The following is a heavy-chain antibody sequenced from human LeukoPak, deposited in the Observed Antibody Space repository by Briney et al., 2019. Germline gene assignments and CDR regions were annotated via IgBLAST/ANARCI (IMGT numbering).Heavy chain of an antibody. Sequence: PGGSLRLSSAASGFTFSSYAMSWVRQAPGKELEWVSAISGSGGSTYYADSVKGRFTISRDNSKNTLYLQMNSLRAEDTAVYYCARIGEYGDYFDYWGQGTLVTVSS. CDR3: ARIGEYGDYFDY. CDR1: GFTFSSYA. V-gene: IGHV3-23*01. CDR2: ISGSGGST. D-gene: IGHD4-17*01. J-gene: IGHJ4*02.